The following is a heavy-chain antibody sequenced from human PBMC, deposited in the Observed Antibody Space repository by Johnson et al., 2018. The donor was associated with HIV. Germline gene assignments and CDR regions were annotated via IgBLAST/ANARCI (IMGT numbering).Heavy chain of an antibody. CDR2: IRYDGSNK. CDR3: AKEDYYGSGSYDAFDI. Sequence: QVQLVESGGGVVQPGGSLRLSCAASGFTFSSYGMHWVRQAPGKGLEWVPFIRYDGSNKYYADSVKGRFTISRDNSKNTLYLQMNSLRAEDTAVYYCAKEDYYGSGSYDAFDIWGQGTMVTVSS. CDR1: GFTFSSYG. J-gene: IGHJ3*02. V-gene: IGHV3-30*02. D-gene: IGHD3-10*01.